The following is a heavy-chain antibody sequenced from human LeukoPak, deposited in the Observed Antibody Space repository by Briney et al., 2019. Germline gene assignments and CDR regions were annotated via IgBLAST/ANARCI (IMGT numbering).Heavy chain of an antibody. Sequence: GKSLRLSCAASGFTFSSYSMNWVRQAPGKGLEWVSYISSSSTIYYADSVKGRFTISRDNAKNSLYLQMNSLRAEDTAVYYCAREVGASEFDYWGQGTLVTVSS. V-gene: IGHV3-48*04. J-gene: IGHJ4*02. CDR1: GFTFSSYS. CDR3: AREVGASEFDY. CDR2: ISSSSTI. D-gene: IGHD1-26*01.